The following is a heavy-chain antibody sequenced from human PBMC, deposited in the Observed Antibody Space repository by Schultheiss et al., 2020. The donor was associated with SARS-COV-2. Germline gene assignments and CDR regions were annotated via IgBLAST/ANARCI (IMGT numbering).Heavy chain of an antibody. CDR1: GFTFSSYS. V-gene: IGHV3-21*01. CDR2: ISSSSSYI. J-gene: IGHJ4*02. D-gene: IGHD3/OR15-3a*01. CDR3: ARGLDLDY. Sequence: GGSLRLSCTASGFTFSSYSMNWVRQAAGKGLEWVSSISSSSSYIYYADSVKGRFTISRVNAKNSLYLHMNSLRAEDTAVYYCARGLDLDYWGQGTLVTVSS.